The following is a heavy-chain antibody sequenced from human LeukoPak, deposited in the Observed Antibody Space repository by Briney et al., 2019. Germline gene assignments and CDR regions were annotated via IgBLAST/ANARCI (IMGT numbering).Heavy chain of an antibody. Sequence: GGSPRLSCAASGFTFSSYAMSWVRQAPGKGLEWVSAISGSGGSTYYADSVKGRFTISRDNSKNTLYLQMNSLRAEDTAVYYCAKVSDIDYYFDYWGQGTLVTVSS. CDR2: ISGSGGST. V-gene: IGHV3-23*01. CDR3: AKVSDIDYYFDY. J-gene: IGHJ4*02. CDR1: GFTFSSYA. D-gene: IGHD2-15*01.